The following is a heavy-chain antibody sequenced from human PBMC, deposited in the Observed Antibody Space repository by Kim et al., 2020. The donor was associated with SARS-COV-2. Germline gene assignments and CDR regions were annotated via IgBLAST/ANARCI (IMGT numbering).Heavy chain of an antibody. CDR3: ARGPQYLLGVNEYFDY. V-gene: IGHV3-48*02. CDR2: LSSRSSTI. D-gene: IGHD1-26*01. CDR1: GFTCSSYS. Sequence: GGSLRLSCAASGFTCSSYSMNWVRQAPGTGLAWVSSLSSRSSTIYYADSVTGRFTISRDNAKNSLYLQMNSLRDEDTAVYYCARGPQYLLGVNEYFDYWGQGTLVTVSS. J-gene: IGHJ4*02.